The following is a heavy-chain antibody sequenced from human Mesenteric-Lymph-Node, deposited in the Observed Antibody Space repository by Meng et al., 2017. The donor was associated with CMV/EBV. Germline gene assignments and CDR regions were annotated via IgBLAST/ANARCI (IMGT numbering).Heavy chain of an antibody. CDR1: GGTFNSHA. Sequence: SVKVSCKASGGTFNSHAVSWVRQAPGQGLEWMGGVIPIIGISNYAQKFQGRVTMTSDTSTSTVYMALSSLRSEDTAVYYCARDLIAARRIPAYWGQGTPVTVSS. J-gene: IGHJ4*02. CDR2: VIPIIGIS. D-gene: IGHD6-6*01. V-gene: IGHV1-69*10. CDR3: ARDLIAARRIPAY.